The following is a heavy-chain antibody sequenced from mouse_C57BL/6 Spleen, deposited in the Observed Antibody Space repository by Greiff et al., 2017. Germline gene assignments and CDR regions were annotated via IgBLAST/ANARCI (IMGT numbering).Heavy chain of an antibody. D-gene: IGHD3-2*02. CDR2: IDPSDSYT. V-gene: IGHV1-69*01. J-gene: IGHJ4*01. CDR3: SRGGQLRLHAMDF. CDR1: GYTFTSYW. Sequence: QVQLQQPGAELVMPGASVKLSCKASGYTFTSYWMNWVKQRPGQGLEWIGEIDPSDSYTNYNQQFKGKSTLTVDKSSSTAYMQLSRLASEDSAVYCRSRGGQLRLHAMDFWGQGTSGPVSS.